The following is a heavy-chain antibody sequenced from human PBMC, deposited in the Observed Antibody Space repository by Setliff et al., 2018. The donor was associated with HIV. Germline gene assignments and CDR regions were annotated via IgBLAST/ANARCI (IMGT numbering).Heavy chain of an antibody. V-gene: IGHV3-74*01. J-gene: IGHJ6*02. Sequence: GGSLRLSCAASGFSFSNYWMHWVRQAPGKGLVWVSRINSDGSSTSYADSVKGRFTISRDNPKNMLYLQMNSLRGEDTAVYYCARVGDYNFWSGYKYNYYYGMDVWGQGTTVTVSS. CDR2: INSDGSST. CDR3: ARVGDYNFWSGYKYNYYYGMDV. CDR1: GFSFSNYW. D-gene: IGHD3-3*01.